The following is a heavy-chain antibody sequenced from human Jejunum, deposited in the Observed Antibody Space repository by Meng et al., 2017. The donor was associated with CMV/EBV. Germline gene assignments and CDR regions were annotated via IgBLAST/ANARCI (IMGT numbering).Heavy chain of an antibody. CDR3: ARVRVATRVNAYGMDV. J-gene: IGHJ6*02. Sequence: FTTYSLHWVRQAPGKGLEWVSSIGSGSIYIFYADSVKGRFTISRDNAKNSLYLQMNSLRAEDTAVYYCARVRVATRVNAYGMDVWGQGTTVTVSS. D-gene: IGHD5-12*01. V-gene: IGHV3-21*04. CDR2: IGSGSIYI. CDR1: FTTYS.